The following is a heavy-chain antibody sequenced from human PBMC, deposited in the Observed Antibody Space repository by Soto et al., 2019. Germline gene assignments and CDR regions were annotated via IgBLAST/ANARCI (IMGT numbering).Heavy chain of an antibody. CDR3: ARGPSVGAFFDF. Sequence: QVQLQQWGAGLLKPSETLALTCAVYGGSFNVYYWTWMRQPPGKGLEWIGEINRSGSPNYNPSLKSRVTISIDTSKMQFSLTLSSVTAADTAIYYCARGPSVGAFFDFWGQGSQVTVSP. J-gene: IGHJ4*02. CDR1: GGSFNVYY. D-gene: IGHD1-26*01. CDR2: INRSGSP. V-gene: IGHV4-34*01.